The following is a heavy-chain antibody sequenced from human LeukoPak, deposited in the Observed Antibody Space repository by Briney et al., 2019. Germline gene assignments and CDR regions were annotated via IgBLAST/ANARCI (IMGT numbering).Heavy chain of an antibody. V-gene: IGHV4-59*01. Sequence: SETLSLTCTVSGGSISSYYWSWIRQPPGKGLEWIGYIYYSGSTNYNPSLKSRVTISVDTSKNQFSLKLSSVTAADTAVYYCARDRHCSSTSCSPTGYYYYGMDVWGQGTTVTVSS. CDR3: ARDRHCSSTSCSPTGYYYYGMDV. D-gene: IGHD2-2*01. J-gene: IGHJ6*02. CDR1: GGSISSYY. CDR2: IYYSGST.